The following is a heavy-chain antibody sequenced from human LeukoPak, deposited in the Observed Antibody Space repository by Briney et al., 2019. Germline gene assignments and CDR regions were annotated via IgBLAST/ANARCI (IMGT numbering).Heavy chain of an antibody. J-gene: IGHJ4*02. CDR1: GFTFTTYN. CDR3: ARGGLGTQIDY. D-gene: IGHD3/OR15-3a*01. CDR2: ISGSGSDI. Sequence: GGSLRLSCAGSGFTFTTYNMNWVRQAPGKGPEWVSFISGSGSDIYYADSVKGQFIISRDNAKNSLFLQMNSLRAEDTAVYYCARGGLGTQIDYWGQGTLVTVSS. V-gene: IGHV3-21*01.